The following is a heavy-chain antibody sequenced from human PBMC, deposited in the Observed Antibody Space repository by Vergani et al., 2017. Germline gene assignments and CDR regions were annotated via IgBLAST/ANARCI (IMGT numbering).Heavy chain of an antibody. J-gene: IGHJ4*02. CDR1: GGSFSDYY. V-gene: IGHV4-34*01. D-gene: IGHD3-16*02. Sequence: QVQLQEWGAGLLKTSETLSLTCGVSGGSFSDYYWSWIRHPPGMGLEWIGEVNHGGSTNYNPSLKSRVSISVDTSKNQFSLQLTSVTAADSALYFCASIARAPTRRNPPPDYWGQGILVTVSS. CDR2: VNHGGST. CDR3: ASIARAPTRRNPPPDY.